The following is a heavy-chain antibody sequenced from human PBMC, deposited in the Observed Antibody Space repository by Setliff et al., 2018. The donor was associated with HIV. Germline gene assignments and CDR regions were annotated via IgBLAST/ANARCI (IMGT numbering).Heavy chain of an antibody. CDR3: ARDSRDIVVVIAPEPEPYYYYGMDV. CDR1: GDTFNSHA. J-gene: IGHJ6*04. V-gene: IGHV1-69*13. D-gene: IGHD2-15*01. CDR2: IIPIFGTP. Sequence: VASVKVSCKASGDTFNSHAISWVRQAPGQGLEWMGGIIPIFGTPNYAQKFKGRLTITADESTSTVYMELSSLRSEDTAVYYCARDSRDIVVVIAPEPEPYYYYGMDVWGEETTVTVSS.